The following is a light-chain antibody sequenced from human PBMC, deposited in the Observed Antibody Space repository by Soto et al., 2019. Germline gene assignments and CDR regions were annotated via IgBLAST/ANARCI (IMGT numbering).Light chain of an antibody. V-gene: IGLV2-8*01. CDR3: SSFAGFNNFDV. CDR1: RSDIGDYNH. CDR2: EVT. J-gene: IGLJ1*01. Sequence: QSVLTQPPSASGSPGQSVTISCTGTRSDIGDYNHVSWYQQHPGKAPKLLIYEVTKRPSGVPDRFSGSKSGNTASLTVSGLQAEDEADYYCSSFAGFNNFDVFGTGTKVTVL.